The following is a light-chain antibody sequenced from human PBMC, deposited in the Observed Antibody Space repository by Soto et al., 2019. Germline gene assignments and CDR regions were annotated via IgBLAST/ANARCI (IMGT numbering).Light chain of an antibody. V-gene: IGLV2-14*03. CDR2: DVT. J-gene: IGLJ2*01. Sequence: QSALTQPASVSGSPGQSVTISCTGTSSEVGGYNYVSWYQHHPGRSPKLIIYDVTNRPSGVSNRFSGSKSGNTASLTISGLQADDDADYYCSSYTSSKTLVFGGGTKVTVL. CDR3: SSYTSSKTLV. CDR1: SSEVGGYNY.